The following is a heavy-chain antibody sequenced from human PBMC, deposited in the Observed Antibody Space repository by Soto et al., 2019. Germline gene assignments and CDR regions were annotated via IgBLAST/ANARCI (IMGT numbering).Heavy chain of an antibody. V-gene: IGHV3-30-3*01. CDR1: GFTFSSYA. J-gene: IGHJ6*02. Sequence: SLRLSCAASGFTFSSYAMHWVRQVPGKGLEWVAVISYDGSNKYYADSVKGRFTISRDNSKNTLYLQMNSLRAEDTAVYYCAREPYSSSWEYYYYYGMDVWGQGTTVTVSS. CDR3: AREPYSSSWEYYYYYGMDV. D-gene: IGHD6-13*01. CDR2: ISYDGSNK.